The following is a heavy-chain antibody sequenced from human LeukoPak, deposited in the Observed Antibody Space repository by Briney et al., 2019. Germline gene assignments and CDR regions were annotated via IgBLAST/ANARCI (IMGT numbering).Heavy chain of an antibody. Sequence: GRSLRLSCAASGFTFSSYAMHWVRQAPGKGLEWVAVISYDGSNKYYADSVKGRFTISRDNSKNTLYLQMNSLRAEDTAVCYCARDDTPTGWDAAMVNGFDYWGQGTLVTVSS. J-gene: IGHJ4*02. CDR2: ISYDGSNK. CDR3: ARDDTPTGWDAAMVNGFDY. V-gene: IGHV3-30*04. D-gene: IGHD5-18*01. CDR1: GFTFSSYA.